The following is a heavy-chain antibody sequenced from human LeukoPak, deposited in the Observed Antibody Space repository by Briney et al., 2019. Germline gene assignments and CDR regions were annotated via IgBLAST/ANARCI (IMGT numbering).Heavy chain of an antibody. CDR2: FNPKDGET. D-gene: IGHD4-17*01. J-gene: IGHJ4*02. CDR3: AKIAHYGAYPDY. Sequence: GASVKVSCKVSGYTLTELSIHWVRQAPGKGLEWMGGFNPKDGETIYAQKFQGRVTMTEDTSTDTAYMELSSLRSEDTAVYYCAKIAHYGAYPDYWGQGTLVTVSS. V-gene: IGHV1-24*01. CDR1: GYTLTELS.